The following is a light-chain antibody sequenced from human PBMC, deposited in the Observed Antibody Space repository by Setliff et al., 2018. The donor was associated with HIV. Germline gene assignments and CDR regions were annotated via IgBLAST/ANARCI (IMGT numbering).Light chain of an antibody. Sequence: QSALTQPASVSGSPGQSITISCTGTSSDVGGYSLVSWFQQHPGEAPTLMLYEVSKRPSGVSDRFSGSKSGNTASLTISGLRAEDEADYYCCSYAGSRIFYVFGTGTKVTVL. CDR3: CSYAGSRIFYV. V-gene: IGLV2-23*02. CDR1: SSDVGGYSL. CDR2: EVS. J-gene: IGLJ1*01.